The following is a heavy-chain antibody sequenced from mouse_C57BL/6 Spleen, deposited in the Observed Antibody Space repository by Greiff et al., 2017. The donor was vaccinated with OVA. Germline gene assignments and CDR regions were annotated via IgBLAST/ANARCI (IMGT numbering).Heavy chain of an antibody. CDR1: GFTFSDYG. Sequence: DVMLVESGGGLVKPGGSLKLSCAASGFTFSDYGMHWVRQAPEKGLEWVAYISSGSSTIYYADTVKGRFTISRDNAKNTLFLQMTSLRSEDTAMYYCARRNYGSSYWFAYWGQGTLVTVSA. CDR3: ARRNYGSSYWFAY. J-gene: IGHJ3*01. V-gene: IGHV5-17*01. CDR2: ISSGSSTI. D-gene: IGHD1-1*01.